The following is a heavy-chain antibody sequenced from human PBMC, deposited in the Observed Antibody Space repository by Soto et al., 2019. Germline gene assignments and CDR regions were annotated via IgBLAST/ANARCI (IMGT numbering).Heavy chain of an antibody. CDR2: ISAYNGNT. V-gene: IGHV1-18*01. D-gene: IGHD6-13*01. J-gene: IGHJ5*02. Sequence: ASVKVSCKASGYTFTSYGISWVRQAPGQGLEWMGWISAYNGNTNYAQKLQGRVTMTTDTSTSTAYMELRSLRSDDTAVYYCARALGIAAAGLGSCCNWFDPWGQGTLVTVSS. CDR1: GYTFTSYG. CDR3: ARALGIAAAGLGSCCNWFDP.